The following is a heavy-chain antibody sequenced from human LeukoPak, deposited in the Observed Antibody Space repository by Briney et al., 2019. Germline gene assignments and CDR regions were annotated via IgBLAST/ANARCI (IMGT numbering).Heavy chain of an antibody. D-gene: IGHD2-21*02. CDR2: ISAYNGNT. CDR1: GYTFTSYG. CDR3: ARVRRPLIVVVTASRNDAFDI. V-gene: IGHV1-18*01. J-gene: IGHJ3*02. Sequence: GASVKVSCKASGYTFTSYGISWVRQAPGQGLEWMGWISAYNGNTNYAQKLQGRVTMTTDTSTSTAYMELRSLRSDDTAVYYCARVRRPLIVVVTASRNDAFDIWGQGTMVTVSS.